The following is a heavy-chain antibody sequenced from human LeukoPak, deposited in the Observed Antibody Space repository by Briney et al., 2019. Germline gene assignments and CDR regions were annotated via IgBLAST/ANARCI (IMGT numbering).Heavy chain of an antibody. Sequence: GRSLRLSCAASGFTFDDYAMHWVRQAPGKGLEWVSGISWNSGSIGYADSVKGRFTISRDNAKNSLYLQMNSLRAEDTAVYYCAKGRRTIAPYGSGSYPPDYWGQGTLVTVSS. D-gene: IGHD3-10*01. J-gene: IGHJ4*02. CDR2: ISWNSGSI. CDR1: GFTFDDYA. CDR3: AKGRRTIAPYGSGSYPPDY. V-gene: IGHV3-9*01.